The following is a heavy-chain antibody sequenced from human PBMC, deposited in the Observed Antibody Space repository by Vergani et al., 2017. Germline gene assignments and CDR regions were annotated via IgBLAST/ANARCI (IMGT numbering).Heavy chain of an antibody. V-gene: IGHV4-59*05. Sequence: QVQLQESGPGLVKPSETLSLTCTVSGGSISSYYWSWIRQPPGKGLEWIGSIYFSGSTDYNPSLRSRVTISVDTSKNQFSLKLNSVTAADTAVYYCARSSWDWLHYFDYWGQGTLVTVSS. CDR2: IYFSGST. D-gene: IGHD5-24*01. J-gene: IGHJ4*02. CDR1: GGSISSYY. CDR3: ARSSWDWLHYFDY.